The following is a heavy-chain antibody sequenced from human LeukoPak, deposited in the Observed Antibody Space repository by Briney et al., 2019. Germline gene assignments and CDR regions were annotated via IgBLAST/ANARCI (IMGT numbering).Heavy chain of an antibody. J-gene: IGHJ4*02. Sequence: ASVKVSCKASGYTFTSYDINWVRQATGQGLEWMGWMNPNSGNTGYAQKFQGRVTITRNTSISTAYMELSSLRSEDTAVYYCAIGLIAARLLDYWGQGTLVTVSS. CDR3: AIGLIAARLLDY. CDR2: MNPNSGNT. D-gene: IGHD6-6*01. CDR1: GYTFTSYD. V-gene: IGHV1-8*03.